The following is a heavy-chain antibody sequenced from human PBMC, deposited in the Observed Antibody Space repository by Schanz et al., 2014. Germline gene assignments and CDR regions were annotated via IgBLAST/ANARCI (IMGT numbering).Heavy chain of an antibody. Sequence: EAQLLESGGTLVQPGGSLRVSCVGSGFTFRSYPMTWVRQAPGKGLEWVAGISGAGGSTYYVDSVKGRFTISRDNSRNTMYLXXXXXXXXXXXIYYCAXGKDSXXYFXXWGQGTLVTVSS. CDR2: ISGAGGST. V-gene: IGHV3-23*01. CDR3: AXGKDSXXYFXX. J-gene: IGHJ4*02. CDR1: GFTFRSYP. D-gene: IGHD3-22*01.